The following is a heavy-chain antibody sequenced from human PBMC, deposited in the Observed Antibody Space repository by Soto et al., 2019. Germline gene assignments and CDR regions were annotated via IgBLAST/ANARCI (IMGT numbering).Heavy chain of an antibody. CDR3: AKDGGNRVRDGMDV. D-gene: IGHD2-15*01. Sequence: GESLRLSCAASGFTFDDYTMHWVRQAPGKGLEWVSLISWDGGSTYYADSVKGRFTISRDNSKNSLYLQMNSLRTEDTALYYCAKDGGNRVRDGMDVWGQGTTVTVSS. CDR2: ISWDGGST. J-gene: IGHJ6*02. V-gene: IGHV3-43*01. CDR1: GFTFDDYT.